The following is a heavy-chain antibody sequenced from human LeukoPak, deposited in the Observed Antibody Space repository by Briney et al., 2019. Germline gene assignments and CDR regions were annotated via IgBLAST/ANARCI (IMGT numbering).Heavy chain of an antibody. D-gene: IGHD2-15*01. J-gene: IGHJ6*03. V-gene: IGHV1-69*01. CDR1: GGTFSRYA. CDR3: ARDDPEGYCSGGSCSSHYYYYMDV. CDR2: IIPIFGTA. Sequence: SVKVSCKASGGTFSRYAISWVRQAPGQGLEWMGGIIPIFGTANYAQKFQGRVTITADGSTSTAYMELSSLTSEDTAVYYCARDDPEGYCSGGSCSSHYYYYMDVWGKGTTVTISS.